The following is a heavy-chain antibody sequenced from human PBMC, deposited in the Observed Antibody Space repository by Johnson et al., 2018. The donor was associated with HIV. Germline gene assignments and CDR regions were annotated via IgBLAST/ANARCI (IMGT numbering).Heavy chain of an antibody. D-gene: IGHD4-17*01. V-gene: IGHV3-15*01. CDR3: TTAIPRSTTLITTPDAFDI. J-gene: IGHJ3*02. CDR2: IKSKTDGGTT. Sequence: VQLVESGGGLVKPGGSLRLSCAASGFTFSNAWMSWVRQAPGKGLEWVGCIKSKTDGGTTDYAAPVKGRFTISRDDSKNTLYMKMNSLKTENTAVYYCTTAIPRSTTLITTPDAFDIWGQGTMVTVSS. CDR1: GFTFSNAW.